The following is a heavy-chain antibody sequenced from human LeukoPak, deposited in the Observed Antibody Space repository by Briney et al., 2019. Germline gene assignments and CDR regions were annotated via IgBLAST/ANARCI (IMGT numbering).Heavy chain of an antibody. J-gene: IGHJ4*02. CDR3: AKTMGGSSRYFDN. CDR2: IRYDGSNK. D-gene: IGHD1-26*01. V-gene: IGHV3-30*02. CDR1: GFTFSSYG. Sequence: GGSLRLSCAASGFTFSSYGMHWVRQAPGKGLEWVAFIRYDGSNKYYADSVKGRFTISRDNSKNTLYLQMNSLRAEDTAVYYCAKTMGGSSRYFDNWGQGTLVTVSS.